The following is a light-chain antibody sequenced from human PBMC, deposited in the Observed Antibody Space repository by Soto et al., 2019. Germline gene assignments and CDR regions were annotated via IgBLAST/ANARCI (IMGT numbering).Light chain of an antibody. CDR2: DAS. Sequence: EILLTQSPATLSFSQGERATLSLLCSQSVSSYLAWYQQKPGQAPRLIIYDASNRATGIPDRFSGSGSGTDFTLTISRLEPEDFAVYYCQQRSNWPLITGGQGTRREIK. CDR1: QSVSSY. V-gene: IGKV3-11*01. CDR3: QQRSNWPLIT. J-gene: IGKJ5*01.